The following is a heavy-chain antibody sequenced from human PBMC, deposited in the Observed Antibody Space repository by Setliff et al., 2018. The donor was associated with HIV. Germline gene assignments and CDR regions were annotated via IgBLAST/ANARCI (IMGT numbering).Heavy chain of an antibody. CDR3: ARHRIVKAYYYYMDV. D-gene: IGHD3-16*02. V-gene: IGHV5-10-1*01. J-gene: IGHJ6*03. Sequence: GESLKISCKGSGYSFTNYWIGWVRQAPGKGLEWMGRIDASDSYTNYNPSFQGHVTISADKSISTAYLQWSSLKASDTAMYYCARHRIVKAYYYYMDVWGKGTTVTVSS. CDR2: IDASDSYT. CDR1: GYSFTNYW.